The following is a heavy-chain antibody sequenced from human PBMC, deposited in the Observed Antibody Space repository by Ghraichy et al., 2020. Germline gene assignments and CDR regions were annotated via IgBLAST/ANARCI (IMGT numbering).Heavy chain of an antibody. CDR3: ARDRGGDDALTGYYYHYYGIDV. CDR1: GFIFGNYG. V-gene: IGHV3-30*03. J-gene: IGHJ6*02. Sequence: GGSLRLSCVASGFIFGNYGIHWARQAPGKGLEWVALISYDGNKKDYGDSVKGRFTISRDNSENTVYLQMNSLTTEDTAVYYCARDRGGDDALTGYYYHYYGIDVWGQGTTVTVSS. CDR2: ISYDGNKK. D-gene: IGHD3-9*01.